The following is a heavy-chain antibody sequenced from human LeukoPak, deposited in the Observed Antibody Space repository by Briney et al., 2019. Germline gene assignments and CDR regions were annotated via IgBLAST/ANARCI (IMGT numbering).Heavy chain of an antibody. CDR3: ASRYCTSTSCSLDV. J-gene: IGHJ6*02. V-gene: IGHV1-69*08. CDR1: GGTFSSYT. Sequence: ASVTVSCKASGGTFSSYTINWVRQAPGQGLEWMGRIIPIFDTAHYAQNFQGRVTITADKSTSAAYMELSSLRSEDTAIYYCASRYCTSTSCSLDVWGQGTTVTVSS. D-gene: IGHD2-2*01. CDR2: IIPIFDTA.